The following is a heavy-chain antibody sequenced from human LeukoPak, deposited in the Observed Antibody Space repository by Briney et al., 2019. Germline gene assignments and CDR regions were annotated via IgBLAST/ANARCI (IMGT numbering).Heavy chain of an antibody. Sequence: GGSLRLSCAASGFTFSSYSMNWVRQAPGKGLEWVSSISSSSSYIYYADSVKGRFTISRDNAKNSLYLQMNSLRAEDTAVYYCARGQALLLRALDYWGQGTLVTVSS. CDR1: GFTFSSYS. CDR3: ARGQALLLRALDY. J-gene: IGHJ4*02. D-gene: IGHD2-15*01. V-gene: IGHV3-21*01. CDR2: ISSSSSYI.